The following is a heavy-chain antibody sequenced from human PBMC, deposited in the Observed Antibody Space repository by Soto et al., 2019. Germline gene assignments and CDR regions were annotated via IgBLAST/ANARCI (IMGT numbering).Heavy chain of an antibody. D-gene: IGHD2-15*01. Sequence: QVQLVESGGGVVQPGRSLRLSCAASGFTFSSYAMHWVRQAPGKGLEWVAVISYDGSNKYYADSVKGRFTISRDNSKNTLYLQMNSLRAEDTAVYYCAGYCSGGSCFPVGKDAFDIWGQGTMVTVSS. J-gene: IGHJ3*02. CDR1: GFTFSSYA. CDR2: ISYDGSNK. CDR3: AGYCSGGSCFPVGKDAFDI. V-gene: IGHV3-30-3*01.